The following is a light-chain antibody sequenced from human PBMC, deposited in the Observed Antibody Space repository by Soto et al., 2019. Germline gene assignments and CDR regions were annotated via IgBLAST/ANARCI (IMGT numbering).Light chain of an antibody. CDR1: SGDVGGYNY. J-gene: IGLJ1*01. CDR2: EVS. V-gene: IGLV2-8*01. CDR3: SSYAGSNNFV. Sequence: QSLLTQPPSPSGSPGQSVTISCTGTSGDVGGYNYVSWYQQHPGKAPKLMIYEVSKRPSGVPDRFSGSKSGNTASLTVSGLQAEDEADYYCSSYAGSNNFVFGTGTKVTVL.